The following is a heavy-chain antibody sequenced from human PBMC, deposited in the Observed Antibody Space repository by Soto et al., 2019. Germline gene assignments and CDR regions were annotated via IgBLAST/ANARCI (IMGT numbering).Heavy chain of an antibody. CDR2: ISAYNGNT. CDR3: ARAVAGNNWFDP. J-gene: IGHJ5*02. CDR1: GYTFTSYG. V-gene: IGHV1-18*04. Sequence: ASVKVSCKASGYTFTSYGISWVRQAPGQGLEWMGWISAYNGNTNYAQELQGRVTMTTDTSTSTAYMELRSLRSDDTAVYYCARAVAGNNWFDPWGQGTLVTVSS. D-gene: IGHD6-19*01.